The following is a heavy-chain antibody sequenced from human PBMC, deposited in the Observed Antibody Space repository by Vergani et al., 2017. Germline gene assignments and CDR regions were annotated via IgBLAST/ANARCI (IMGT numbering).Heavy chain of an antibody. CDR2: ISYDGSNK. V-gene: IGHV3-30*03. CDR1: GFTFSSYG. J-gene: IGHJ4*02. CDR3: ARDGALGDFDY. Sequence: QVQLVESGGGVVQPGRSLRLSCAASGFTFSSYGMHWVRQAPGKGLEWVAVISYDGSNKYYADSVKGRFTISRDNSKNTLFLQMNSLRAEDTAVYYCARDGALGDFDYWGQGTLVTVSS. D-gene: IGHD3-16*01.